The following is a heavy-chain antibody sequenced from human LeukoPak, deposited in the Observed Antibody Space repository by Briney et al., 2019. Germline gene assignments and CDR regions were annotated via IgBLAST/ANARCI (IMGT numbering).Heavy chain of an antibody. CDR3: AKGQGAYGSGSVDY. Sequence: GRSLRLSCAASGFSFDDYAMYWVRQAPGKGLEWVSGISWNSGSIGYADSVKGRFTISRDNAKNSLYLQTNSLRAEDMALYYCAKGQGAYGSGSVDYWGQGTLVTVSS. CDR1: GFSFDDYA. D-gene: IGHD3-10*01. CDR2: ISWNSGSI. V-gene: IGHV3-9*03. J-gene: IGHJ4*02.